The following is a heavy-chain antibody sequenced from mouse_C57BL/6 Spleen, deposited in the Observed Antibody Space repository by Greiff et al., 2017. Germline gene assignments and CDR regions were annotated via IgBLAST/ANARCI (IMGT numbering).Heavy chain of an antibody. V-gene: IGHV1-26*01. CDR2: INPNNGGT. CDR1: GYTFTDYY. CDR3: ARTRGFAY. J-gene: IGHJ3*01. D-gene: IGHD3-1*01. Sequence: EVMLQQSGPELVKPGASVKISCKASGYTFTDYYMNWVKQSHGKSLEWIGDINPNNGGTSYNQKFKGKATLTVDKSSSTAYMELRSLTSEDSAVYYCARTRGFAYWGQGTLVTVSA.